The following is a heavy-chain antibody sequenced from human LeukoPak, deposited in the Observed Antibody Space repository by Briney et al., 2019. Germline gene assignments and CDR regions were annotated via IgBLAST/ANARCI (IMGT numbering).Heavy chain of an antibody. D-gene: IGHD1-26*01. CDR3: ARGEWWELPHSPNWFDP. Sequence: GASVTVSCKASGGTFSSYAISWVRQAPGQGLEWMGGIIPIFGTANYAQKFQGRVTITTDESTSTAYMELSSLRSEDTAVDYCARGEWWELPHSPNWFDPWGQGTLVTVSS. CDR2: IIPIFGTA. V-gene: IGHV1-69*05. J-gene: IGHJ5*02. CDR1: GGTFSSYA.